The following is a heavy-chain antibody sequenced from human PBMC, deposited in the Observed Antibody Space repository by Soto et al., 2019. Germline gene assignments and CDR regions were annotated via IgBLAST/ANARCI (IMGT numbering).Heavy chain of an antibody. CDR1: GFTFSNAW. CDR3: TTEPVLYYSSGWAYYFGY. D-gene: IGHD6-19*01. V-gene: IGHV3-15*01. Sequence: EVQLVESGGGLVKPGGSLRLSCAASGFTFSNAWMSWVRQAPGKGLEWVGRIKSKTDGGTTDYAAPVKGRFTILRDDSKKRLYLQMNSLKTEQTAMYYCTTEPVLYYSSGWAYYFGYWGQGTLVTVSS. CDR2: IKSKTDGGTT. J-gene: IGHJ4*02.